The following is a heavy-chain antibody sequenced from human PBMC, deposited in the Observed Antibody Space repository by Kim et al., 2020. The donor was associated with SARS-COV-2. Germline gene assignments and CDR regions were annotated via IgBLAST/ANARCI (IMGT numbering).Heavy chain of an antibody. J-gene: IGHJ4*02. CDR2: T. Sequence: THTNPSLKTRVTMSVDTSKTHFSLRLSSVAAADTAVYYCATRSSGWYFDYWGQGTLVTVSS. CDR3: ATRSSGWYFDY. V-gene: IGHV4-4*08. D-gene: IGHD6-19*01.